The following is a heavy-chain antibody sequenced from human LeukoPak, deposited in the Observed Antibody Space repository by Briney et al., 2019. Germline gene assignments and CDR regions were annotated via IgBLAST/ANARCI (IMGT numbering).Heavy chain of an antibody. Sequence: AGGSLRLSCAASGFTVSSYYMTWVRQAPGKGLEWVSAISGSGGSTYYADSVKGRFTISRDNSKNTLYLQMNSLRAEDTAVYYCAKGTRTLPPPPDYWGQGTLVTVSS. J-gene: IGHJ4*02. CDR3: AKGTRTLPPPPDY. V-gene: IGHV3-23*01. CDR1: GFTVSSYY. CDR2: ISGSGGST.